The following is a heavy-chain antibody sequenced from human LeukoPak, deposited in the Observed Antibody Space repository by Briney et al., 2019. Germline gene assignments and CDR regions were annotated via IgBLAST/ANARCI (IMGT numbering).Heavy chain of an antibody. CDR1: GYTFTSYG. J-gene: IGHJ4*02. Sequence: ASVKVSCKASGYTFTSYGISWVRQAPGQGLEWMGWISAYNGNTNYAQKLQGRVTMTTDTSTSTAYMGLRSLRSDDTAVYYCARDEYHYYDSSGYYPPFDYWGQGTLVTVSS. CDR2: ISAYNGNT. V-gene: IGHV1-18*01. CDR3: ARDEYHYYDSSGYYPPFDY. D-gene: IGHD3-22*01.